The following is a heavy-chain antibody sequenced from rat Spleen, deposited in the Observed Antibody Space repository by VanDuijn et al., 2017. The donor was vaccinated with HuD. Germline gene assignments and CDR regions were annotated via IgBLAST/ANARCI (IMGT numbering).Heavy chain of an antibody. CDR3: TRRGYLSDWYFDF. CDR1: GFTFSNYD. Sequence: EVQLVESGGGLVQPGRSLKLSCAASGFTFSNYDMAWVRQAPTKGLEWVASISPSGGSTYYRDSVKGRFTVSRDNAKSTLYLHMDSLRSEDTAIYYCTRRGYLSDWYFDFWGPGTMVTVSS. D-gene: IGHD4-4*01. J-gene: IGHJ1*01. V-gene: IGHV5-27*01. CDR2: ISPSGGST.